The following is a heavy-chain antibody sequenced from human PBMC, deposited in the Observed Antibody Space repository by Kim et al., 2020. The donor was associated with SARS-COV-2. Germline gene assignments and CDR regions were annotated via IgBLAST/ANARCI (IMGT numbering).Heavy chain of an antibody. CDR2: SNGSKQ. V-gene: IGHV3-33*06. CDR3: ANFES. Sequence: SNGSKQYYAASVKGRFTISRDNYKNMLFLQMNSLSAEDTAVYYCANFESWGQGTLVTVSS. J-gene: IGHJ4*02.